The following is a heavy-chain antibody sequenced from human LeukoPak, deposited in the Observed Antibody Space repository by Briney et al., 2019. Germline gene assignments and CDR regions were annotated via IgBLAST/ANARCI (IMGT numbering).Heavy chain of an antibody. CDR3: ARRVLGAYGDYFDY. Sequence: SETLSLTCTVSGGSISSYYWSWIRQPPGKGLEWIGYIYYSGSTNYNPSLKSRVTISVDTSNNQFSLRLSSVTAADTAVYYCARRVLGAYGDYFDYWGQGTLVTVSS. J-gene: IGHJ4*02. CDR2: IYYSGST. V-gene: IGHV4-59*12. CDR1: GGSISSYY. D-gene: IGHD3-3*02.